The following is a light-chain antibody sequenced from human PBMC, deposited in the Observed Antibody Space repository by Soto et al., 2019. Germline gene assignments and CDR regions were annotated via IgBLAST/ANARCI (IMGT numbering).Light chain of an antibody. Sequence: EIVMTQSPATLSASPGERATLSCRASQSVSSNLAWYQQKTGQAPRLLIYGASTRATGIPARFSGSGSGTEFTLTISSLQSEDFAVYYCQHYNNWPPLTFGGGTKVEIK. CDR2: GAS. CDR1: QSVSSN. J-gene: IGKJ4*01. CDR3: QHYNNWPPLT. V-gene: IGKV3D-15*01.